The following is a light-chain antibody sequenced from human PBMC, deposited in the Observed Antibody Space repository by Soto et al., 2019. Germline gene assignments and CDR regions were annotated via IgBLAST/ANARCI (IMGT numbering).Light chain of an antibody. V-gene: IGLV2-14*01. CDR3: SSYTTISTPSWM. CDR1: SSDIGGHNY. Sequence: QSVLTQPASVSGSPGQSITISCTGTSSDIGGHNYVAWYQQQPGKAPKLIINDVSNRPSGVSDRFSGSKSGNTASLTISGLQAEDEADYYCSSYTTISTPSWMFGGGTKLTVL. J-gene: IGLJ3*02. CDR2: DVS.